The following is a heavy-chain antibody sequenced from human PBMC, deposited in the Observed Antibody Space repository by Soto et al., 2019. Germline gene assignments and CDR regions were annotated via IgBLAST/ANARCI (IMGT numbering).Heavy chain of an antibody. V-gene: IGHV3-66*01. J-gene: IGHJ5*02. CDR2: IYSGGTT. CDR1: GFTVSSNY. CDR3: ARNGDSSDYRGWFDP. Sequence: EVQLVESGGGLVQPGGSLRLSCAASGFTVSSNYMSWVRQAPGKGLEWVSVIYSGGTTYYADSVKGRFTISRDNSKNTLDLQMNSLRAEDTAVYYCARNGDSSDYRGWFDPWGQGTLVTGSS. D-gene: IGHD3-22*01.